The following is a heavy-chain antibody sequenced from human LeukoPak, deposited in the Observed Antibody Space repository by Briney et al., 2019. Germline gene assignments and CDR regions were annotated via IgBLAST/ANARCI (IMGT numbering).Heavy chain of an antibody. CDR1: GFTFSSYA. V-gene: IGHV3-30-3*01. Sequence: GGSLRLSCAASGFTFSSYAMHWVRQAPGKGLEWVAVISYDGSNKYYADSVKGRFTISRDNSKNTLYLQMNSLRAEDTAVYYCAKDVGPGYTLIWGQGTTVTVSS. CDR2: ISYDGSNK. J-gene: IGHJ6*02. D-gene: IGHD5-18*01. CDR3: AKDVGPGYTLI.